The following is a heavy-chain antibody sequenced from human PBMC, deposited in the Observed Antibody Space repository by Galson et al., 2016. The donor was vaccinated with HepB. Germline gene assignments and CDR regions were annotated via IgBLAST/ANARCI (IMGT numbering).Heavy chain of an antibody. V-gene: IGHV4-34*01. Sequence: ETLSLTCAVYGSSVSTYYWSWIRQPPGKGLEWIGIINHRGSTNYNPSLKSRVTMSVDTSNNQFSLKLTSVTVADTAVYFCARADYSSIVVRAFDIWGQGTMVTVSS. CDR2: INHRGST. CDR3: ARADYSSIVVRAFDI. J-gene: IGHJ3*02. CDR1: GSSVSTYY. D-gene: IGHD6-13*01.